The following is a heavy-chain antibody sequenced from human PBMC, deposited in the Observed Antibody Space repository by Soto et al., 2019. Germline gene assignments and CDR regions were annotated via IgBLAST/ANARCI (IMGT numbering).Heavy chain of an antibody. Sequence: QVQLVQSGAEVKKPGSSVKVSCKASGGTFSSYAISWVRQAPGQGLEWVGGIIPISGTANYAQKIQGRVTITADESTSTAYMELSSLRSEDTAVYYCARAWGYSLGYYYYGMDVWGQGTTVTVSS. D-gene: IGHD5-18*01. V-gene: IGHV1-69*01. CDR2: IIPISGTA. CDR1: GGTFSSYA. J-gene: IGHJ6*02. CDR3: ARAWGYSLGYYYYGMDV.